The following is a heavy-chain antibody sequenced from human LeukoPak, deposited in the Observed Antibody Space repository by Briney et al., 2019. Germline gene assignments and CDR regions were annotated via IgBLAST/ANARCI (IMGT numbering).Heavy chain of an antibody. CDR1: GFTFSSYS. CDR2: ISSSSSTI. Sequence: GGSLRLSCAASGFTFSSYSIDWVRQAPGKGLEWLSYISSSSSTIYYADSVKGRFTNSRDNAKNSVYLQMSSLRAEDTAVYYCARVWSSGYTKDYWGQGTLVTVSS. CDR3: ARVWSSGYTKDY. D-gene: IGHD3-22*01. V-gene: IGHV3-48*04. J-gene: IGHJ4*02.